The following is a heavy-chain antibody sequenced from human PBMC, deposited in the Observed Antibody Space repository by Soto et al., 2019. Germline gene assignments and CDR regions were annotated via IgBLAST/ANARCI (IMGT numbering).Heavy chain of an antibody. CDR1: GFTFSSYD. CDR2: IGTAGDT. Sequence: EVQLVESGGGLVQPGGSLRLSCAASGFTFSSYDMHWVRQATGKGLEWVSAIGTAGDTYYPGSVRGRFTISRDRSKNTLYLQMNSLTAGDTAVYYCAKATATGGGAFDICGQGTMVTVSS. V-gene: IGHV3-13*01. D-gene: IGHD2-8*02. CDR3: AKATATGGGAFDI. J-gene: IGHJ3*02.